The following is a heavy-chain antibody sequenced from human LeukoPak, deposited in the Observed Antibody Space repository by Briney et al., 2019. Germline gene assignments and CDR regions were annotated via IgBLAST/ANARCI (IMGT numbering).Heavy chain of an antibody. CDR3: ARGDETKYYDSGGYYHYFDF. D-gene: IGHD3-22*01. J-gene: IGHJ4*02. CDR1: GFTFSSYW. Sequence: GGSQRLSCAASGFTFSSYWMHWVRQAPGKGLVWVSRIKSDGRSTSYADSVKGRFTISRDNAKNTLYLQMNSLRAEDTAVYYCARGDETKYYDSGGYYHYFDFWGQGTLITVSS. V-gene: IGHV3-74*01. CDR2: IKSDGRST.